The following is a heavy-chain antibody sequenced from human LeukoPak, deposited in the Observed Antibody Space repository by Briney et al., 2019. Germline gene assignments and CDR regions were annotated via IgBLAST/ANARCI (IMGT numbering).Heavy chain of an antibody. Sequence: PSETLSLTCTVAGGSLSSYYWSRIRQRPGKGLEWSGYIYYSGSTNYNPSLKSRVTISVDTSKNQFSLKLSSVTAADTAVYYCARLGCSGGSCYDDYWGQGTLVTVSS. V-gene: IGHV4-59*08. CDR2: IYYSGST. D-gene: IGHD2-15*01. CDR1: GGSLSSYY. CDR3: ARLGCSGGSCYDDY. J-gene: IGHJ4*02.